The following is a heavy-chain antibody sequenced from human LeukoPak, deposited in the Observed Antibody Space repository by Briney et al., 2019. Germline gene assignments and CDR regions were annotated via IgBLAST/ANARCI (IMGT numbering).Heavy chain of an antibody. D-gene: IGHD5-18*01. CDR2: ISGSGEST. CDR1: GFPFGSYA. V-gene: IGHV3-23*01. Sequence: SGGSLRLSCAASGFPFGSYAMSWVRQAPGKGLEWVSAISGSGESTFYADSVKGRFTISRDNSKNTLDLQMNSLRAEDTAVYYCTKTDSYGSRGPGYFDYWGQGTLVTVSS. J-gene: IGHJ4*02. CDR3: TKTDSYGSRGPGYFDY.